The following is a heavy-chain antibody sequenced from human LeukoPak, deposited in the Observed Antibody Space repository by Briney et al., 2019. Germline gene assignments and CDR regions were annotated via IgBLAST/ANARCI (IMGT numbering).Heavy chain of an antibody. J-gene: IGHJ4*02. V-gene: IGHV1-18*01. CDR2: ISAYNGNT. CDR1: GYSFTSYG. CDR3: AREMTTGGY. D-gene: IGHD1-1*01. Sequence: GASVKVSCKASGYSFTSYGISWVRQAPGQGLEWMGWISAYNGNTKYAQNLQGRVTMIRDTSTSTVYMELSSLRSEDTAVYYCAREMTTGGYWGQGTLVTVSS.